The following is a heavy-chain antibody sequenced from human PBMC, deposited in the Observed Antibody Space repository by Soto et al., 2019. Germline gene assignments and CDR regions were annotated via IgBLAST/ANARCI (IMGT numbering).Heavy chain of an antibody. V-gene: IGHV3-30-3*01. J-gene: IGHJ4*02. CDR3: ARDFGVIDY. CDR1: GFTFSSYA. D-gene: IGHD3-10*01. Sequence: QVQLVESGGGVVQPGRYLRLSCAASGFTFSSYAMHWVRQAPGKGLEWVAVISYDGSNKYYADSVKGRFTISRDNSKNTLYLQMNSLRAEDTAVYYCARDFGVIDYWVQGTLVTVSS. CDR2: ISYDGSNK.